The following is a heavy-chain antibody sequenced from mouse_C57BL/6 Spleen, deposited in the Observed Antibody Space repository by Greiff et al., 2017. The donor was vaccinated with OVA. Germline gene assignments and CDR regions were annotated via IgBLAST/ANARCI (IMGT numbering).Heavy chain of an antibody. CDR2: ISSGGSYT. CDR1: GFTFSSYG. J-gene: IGHJ3*01. D-gene: IGHD4-1*01. Sequence: EVQRVESGGDLVKPGGSLKLSCAASGFTFSSYGMSWVRQTPDKRLEWVATISSGGSYTYYPDSVKGRFTISRDNAKNTLYLQMSSLKSEDTAMYYCARRELGPFAYWGQGTLVTVSA. CDR3: ARRELGPFAY. V-gene: IGHV5-6*01.